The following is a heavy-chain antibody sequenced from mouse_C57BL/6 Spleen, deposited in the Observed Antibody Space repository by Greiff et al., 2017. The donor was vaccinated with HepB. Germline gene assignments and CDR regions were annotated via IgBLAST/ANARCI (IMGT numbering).Heavy chain of an antibody. V-gene: IGHV1-72*01. Sequence: QVQLKQPGAELVKPGASVKLSCKASGYTFTSYWMHWVKQRPGRGLEWIGRIDPNSGGTKYNEKFKSKATLTVDKPSSTAYMQLSSLTSEDSAVYKCARTTVEAMDYWGQGTSVTGSS. CDR1: GYTFTSYW. CDR3: ARTTVEAMDY. J-gene: IGHJ4*01. CDR2: IDPNSGGT. D-gene: IGHD1-1*01.